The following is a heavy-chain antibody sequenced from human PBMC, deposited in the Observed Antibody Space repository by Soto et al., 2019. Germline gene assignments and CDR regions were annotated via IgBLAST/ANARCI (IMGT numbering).Heavy chain of an antibody. V-gene: IGHV4-39*01. CDR1: GGSISSSSYY. CDR2: IYYSGST. Sequence: SETLSLTCTVSGGSISSSSYYWGWIRQPPGKGLEWTGSIYYSGSTYYNPSLKSRVTISVDTSKNQFSLKLSSVTAADTAVYYCARHGEDYYMDVWGKGTTVTVSS. J-gene: IGHJ6*03. CDR3: ARHGEDYYMDV. D-gene: IGHD3-10*01.